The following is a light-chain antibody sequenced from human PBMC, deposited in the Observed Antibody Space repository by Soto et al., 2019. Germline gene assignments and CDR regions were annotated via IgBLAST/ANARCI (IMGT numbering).Light chain of an antibody. CDR3: QKYNSAPLP. V-gene: IGKV3-20*01. J-gene: IGKJ4*01. Sequence: EIVFTQSAATLSLSAGERATLSGRASPSVSSSYLAWYQQKPGQAPRLLIYGASSRATGIPDMFSGRGSGTDFTLTIRSLQPEDVATYYCQKYNSAPLPVGAGTKVDIK. CDR2: GAS. CDR1: PSVSSSY.